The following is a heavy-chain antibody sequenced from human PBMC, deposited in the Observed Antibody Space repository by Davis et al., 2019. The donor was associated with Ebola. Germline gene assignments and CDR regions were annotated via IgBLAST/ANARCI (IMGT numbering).Heavy chain of an antibody. V-gene: IGHV3-21*01. J-gene: IGHJ6*04. CDR2: ISSSSSYI. Sequence: GESLKISCAASGFTFSSYSMNWVRQAPGKGMEWVSSISSSSSYIYYADSVKGRFTISRDNAKNSLYLQMNSLRAEDTAVYYCARVPTGYSSGWYYYGMDVWGKGTTVTVSS. CDR3: ARVPTGYSSGWYYYGMDV. CDR1: GFTFSSYS. D-gene: IGHD6-19*01.